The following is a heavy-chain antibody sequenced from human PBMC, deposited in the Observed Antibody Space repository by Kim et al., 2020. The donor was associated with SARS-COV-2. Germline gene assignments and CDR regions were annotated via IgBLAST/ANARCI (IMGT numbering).Heavy chain of an antibody. CDR3: AKKRGTGFYFKK. Sequence: GGSLRLSCAASGFIFSDYGMHWVRQAPGMRPEWVAVISYDGSNKYYVDSVKGRFTISRDNSRNTLYLQMNSLRSEDTAVYYCAKKRGTGFYFKKGGKGTL. V-gene: IGHV3-30*18. CDR1: GFIFSDYG. J-gene: IGHJ4*02. D-gene: IGHD1-1*01. CDR2: ISYDGSNK.